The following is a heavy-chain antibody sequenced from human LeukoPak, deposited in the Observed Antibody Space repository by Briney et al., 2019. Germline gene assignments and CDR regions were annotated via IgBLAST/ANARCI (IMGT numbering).Heavy chain of an antibody. CDR1: GFTFSSYD. J-gene: IGHJ2*01. V-gene: IGHV3-13*05. CDR2: MGPAGDP. CDR3: ARAHSEWYFDL. Sequence: PGGSLRLSCAASGFTFSSYDMHWVRQATEKGLEWVSTMGPAGDPYYPGSVKGRFTISRENAKNSLYLQMNSLRAGDTAVYYCARAHSEWYFDLWGRGTLVTVSS.